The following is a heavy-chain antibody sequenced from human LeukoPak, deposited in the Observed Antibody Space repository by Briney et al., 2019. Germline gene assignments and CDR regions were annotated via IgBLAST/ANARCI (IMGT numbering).Heavy chain of an antibody. CDR2: IYTSGST. D-gene: IGHD1-20*01. CDR1: GGSISSYY. J-gene: IGHJ4*02. V-gene: IGHV4-4*09. Sequence: SETLSLTCTVSGGSISSYYWSWIRQPPGKGLEWIGYIYTSGSTNYNPSLKSRVTISVDTSKNQFSLKLSSVTAADTAVYYCARGSGPHWYNWNYFDYWGQGTPVTVSS. CDR3: ARGSGPHWYNWNYFDY.